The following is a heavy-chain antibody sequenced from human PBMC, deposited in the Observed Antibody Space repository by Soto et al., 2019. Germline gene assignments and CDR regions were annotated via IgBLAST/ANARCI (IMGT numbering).Heavy chain of an antibody. V-gene: IGHV1-69*01. J-gene: IGHJ4*02. CDR3: ATGGRGYSYAPRFYFEY. CDR2: ILPIFGRT. CDR1: GAIFSSNA. D-gene: IGHD5-18*01. Sequence: QVQLGQSGAEVKKPGSSVKVTCKASGAIFSSNAISWVRQAPGQELEWMGGILPIFGRTNYAQKFQGRVTITADESTRTAYMELSSLKSEDTAVYYCATGGRGYSYAPRFYFEYWGQGTLVTVSS.